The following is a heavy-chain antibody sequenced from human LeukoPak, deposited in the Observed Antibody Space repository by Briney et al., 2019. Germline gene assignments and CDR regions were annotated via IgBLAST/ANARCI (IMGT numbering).Heavy chain of an antibody. J-gene: IGHJ4*02. D-gene: IGHD1-14*01. CDR2: IIPIFGTA. CDR1: GGTFGSYA. CDR3: AREGLNWNHHYFDY. Sequence: ASVKVSCKASGGTFGSYAISWVRQAPGQGLEWMGGIIPIFGTANYAQKFQGRVTITTDESTSTAYMELSSLRSEDTAVYYCAREGLNWNHHYFDYWGQGTLVTVSS. V-gene: IGHV1-69*05.